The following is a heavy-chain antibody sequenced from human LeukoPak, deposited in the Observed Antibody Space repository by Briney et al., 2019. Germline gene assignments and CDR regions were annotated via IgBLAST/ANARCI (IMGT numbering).Heavy chain of an antibody. CDR2: ITTSRGYT. D-gene: IGHD3-22*01. Sequence: GGSLRLSCLVSGFTLSSHSINWVRQAPGKGLEWVPCITTSRGYTFYADSVKGRFSISRDSAKNSVYLEMNNLKVEDTAIYYCAREMDYYDSDGDYWGQGNLVTVSS. V-gene: IGHV3-21*06. CDR1: GFTLSSHS. CDR3: AREMDYYDSDGDY. J-gene: IGHJ4*02.